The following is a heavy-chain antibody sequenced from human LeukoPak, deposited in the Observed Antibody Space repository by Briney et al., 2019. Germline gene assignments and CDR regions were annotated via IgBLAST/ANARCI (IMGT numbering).Heavy chain of an antibody. V-gene: IGHV3-21*01. Sequence: GGSLRLSCAASGFTFSSYSMNWVRQAPGKGLEWVSSISSSSSYIYYADSVKGRFTISRDNAKNSLYLQMNSLRAEDTAVYYCAKDSRLQLWDYFDYWGQGILVTVSS. D-gene: IGHD5-18*01. CDR1: GFTFSSYS. CDR2: ISSSSSYI. J-gene: IGHJ4*02. CDR3: AKDSRLQLWDYFDY.